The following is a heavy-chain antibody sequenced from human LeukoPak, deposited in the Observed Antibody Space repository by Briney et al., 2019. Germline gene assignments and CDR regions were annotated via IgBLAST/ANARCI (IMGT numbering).Heavy chain of an antibody. CDR1: GFTLSKYG. CDR2: FWAHGRSQ. CDR3: ARDDDTTSHYSLFQY. V-gene: IGHV3-33*01. J-gene: IGHJ4*02. Sequence: GGSLRFSCAASGFTLSKYGMHWVRQAPGKGLEWAAVFWAHGRSQYYSDSVKGRFSISRDTSRSTVYLQMNSLRAEDTAVYYCARDDDTTSHYSLFQYWGQGTRVTVSS. D-gene: IGHD3-22*01.